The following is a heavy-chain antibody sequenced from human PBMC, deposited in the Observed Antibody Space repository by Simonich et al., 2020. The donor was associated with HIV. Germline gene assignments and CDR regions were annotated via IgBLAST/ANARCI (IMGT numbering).Heavy chain of an antibody. J-gene: IGHJ4*02. V-gene: IGHV3-30*07. CDR3: ASGGSISSVWADDY. CDR1: GFTFSSYA. D-gene: IGHD3-16*01. CDR2: ISYDGSNK. Sequence: QVQLVESGGVVVQPGRSLRLSCAASGFTFSSYAMHWVRQAPGKGLEWVAHISYDGSNKYYADSVKGRFTISRDNSKNTLYLQMNSLRAEDTAVYYCASGGSISSVWADDYWGQGTLVTVSS.